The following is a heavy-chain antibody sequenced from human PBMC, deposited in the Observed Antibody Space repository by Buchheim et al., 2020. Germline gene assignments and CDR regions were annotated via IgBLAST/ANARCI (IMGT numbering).Heavy chain of an antibody. V-gene: IGHV3-33*01. CDR2: IWYDGSNK. Sequence: QVQLVESGGGVVQPGRSLRLSCAASGFTFSSYGMHWVRQAPGKGLEWVAVIWYDGSNKYYADSVKGRFTISRDNSKNTLYLQMNSLRAEDTAVYYCARDPALNYDSSGYYPHVGAIIDYWGQGTL. CDR1: GFTFSSYG. D-gene: IGHD3-22*01. CDR3: ARDPALNYDSSGYYPHVGAIIDY. J-gene: IGHJ4*02.